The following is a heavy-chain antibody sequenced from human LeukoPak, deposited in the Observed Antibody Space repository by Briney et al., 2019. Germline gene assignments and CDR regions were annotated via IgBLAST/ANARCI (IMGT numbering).Heavy chain of an antibody. CDR1: GFTFSSHA. CDR2: LSGSGGST. CDR3: AKDRSPGDYVWGSYINVAFDY. J-gene: IGHJ4*02. D-gene: IGHD3-16*01. Sequence: GGSLRLSCAASGFTFSSHAMSWVRPAPGKGLEWVSALSGSGGSTYYADSVKGRFTISRDNSKNTLYLQMNSLRAEDTAVYYCAKDRSPGDYVWGSYINVAFDYWGQGTLVTVSS. V-gene: IGHV3-23*01.